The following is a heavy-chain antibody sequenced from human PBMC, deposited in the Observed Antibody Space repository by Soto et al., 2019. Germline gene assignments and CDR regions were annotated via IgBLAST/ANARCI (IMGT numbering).Heavy chain of an antibody. Sequence: ASVKVSCKASGGTFSTYAFNWVRQAPGQGLEWMGAITPIFGTANYAQKFQDRVSISAGESTSTVYMELNSLRYDDTAVYYCASPAASALFWGQSSLVTVSS. CDR3: ASPAASALF. J-gene: IGHJ1*01. CDR1: GGTFSTYA. D-gene: IGHD6-13*01. CDR2: ITPIFGTA. V-gene: IGHV1-69*13.